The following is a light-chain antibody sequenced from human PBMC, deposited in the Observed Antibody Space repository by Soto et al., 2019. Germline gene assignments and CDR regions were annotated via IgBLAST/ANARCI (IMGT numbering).Light chain of an antibody. V-gene: IGKV3-11*01. CDR1: QSVSSY. CDR2: DSS. Sequence: EIVLTQSPATLSLSPGERATLSCRASQSVSSYLAWYQQKPGQAPRLLIYDSSNRATGIPARFSGSGSGTDFTLNISSLEPEDVAVYYCQQRSNLPFIFGPGTKVDMK. J-gene: IGKJ3*01. CDR3: QQRSNLPFI.